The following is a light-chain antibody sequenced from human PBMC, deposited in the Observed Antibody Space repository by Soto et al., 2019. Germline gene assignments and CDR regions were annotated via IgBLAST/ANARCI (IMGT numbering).Light chain of an antibody. Sequence: QSVLTQPASVSGSPGRSMAISCTGTSSDVGGYNYVSWYQHHPGKAPKLMIYDVSNRPSGVSNRFSGSKSGNTASLTISGLQAEDEADYYCSSYTSSSTYVFGTGTKVTVL. CDR2: DVS. CDR3: SSYTSSSTYV. CDR1: SSDVGGYNY. V-gene: IGLV2-14*03. J-gene: IGLJ1*01.